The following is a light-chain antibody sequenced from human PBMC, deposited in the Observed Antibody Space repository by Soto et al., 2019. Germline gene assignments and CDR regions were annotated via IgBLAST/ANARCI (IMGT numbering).Light chain of an antibody. CDR2: DAS. V-gene: IGKV3-11*01. CDR1: QSVSKF. CDR3: QQRHMWTIT. J-gene: IGKJ5*01. Sequence: EIVLTPSPTTLSVSPGESATLSWRASQSVSKFLAWYQQKPGQAPRLLIYDASNRATGIPPRFSGSGSGTDFTLTISSLQHEDSAVYYCQQRHMWTITFGQGTRLEIK.